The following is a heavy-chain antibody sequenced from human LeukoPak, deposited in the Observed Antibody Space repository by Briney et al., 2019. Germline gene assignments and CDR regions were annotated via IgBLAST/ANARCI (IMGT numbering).Heavy chain of an antibody. D-gene: IGHD3-22*01. CDR1: GGTSSSYA. CDR2: IIPIFGTA. Sequence: SVKVSCKASGGTSSSYAISWVRQAPGQGLEWMGGIIPIFGTANYAQKFQGRVTITADESTSTAYMELSSLRSEDTAVYYCARVMYYYDSSGYYQGAFDIWGQGTMVTVSS. J-gene: IGHJ3*02. CDR3: ARVMYYYDSSGYYQGAFDI. V-gene: IGHV1-69*01.